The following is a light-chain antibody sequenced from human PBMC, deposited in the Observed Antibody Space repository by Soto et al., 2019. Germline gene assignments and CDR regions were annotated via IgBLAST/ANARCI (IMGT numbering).Light chain of an antibody. CDR2: DAS. V-gene: IGKV1-33*01. CDR1: QDISKY. J-gene: IGKJ4*01. CDR3: QQYDNLLALT. Sequence: DIQMTQSPSSVSASVGDRVTIACHASQDISKYLNWYQFRPGQAPKLLIYDASNLETGVPSRFRGSGSGTHFTLTIISLQPEDVATYYCQQYDNLLALTFGGGTKVQIK.